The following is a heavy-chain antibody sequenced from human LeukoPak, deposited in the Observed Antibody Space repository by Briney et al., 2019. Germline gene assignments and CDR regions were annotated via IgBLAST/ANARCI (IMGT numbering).Heavy chain of an antibody. Sequence: GESLKISCKGSGYSFSSYWIAWVRPRPGKGLEWMGIIYPGDSDTRYSPSFQGQVTISADKSISTAYLQWSSLKASDTAMYYCARHSGPYSRSDYWGQGTLVTVSS. CDR1: GYSFSSYW. CDR3: ARHSGPYSRSDY. V-gene: IGHV5-51*01. D-gene: IGHD6-6*01. CDR2: IYPGDSDT. J-gene: IGHJ4*02.